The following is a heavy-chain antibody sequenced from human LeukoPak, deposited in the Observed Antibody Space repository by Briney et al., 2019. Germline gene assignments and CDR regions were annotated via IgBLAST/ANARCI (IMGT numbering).Heavy chain of an antibody. J-gene: IGHJ6*03. CDR2: INPSGGST. D-gene: IGHD1-26*01. CDR3: ARSRLSSGSYYYYYYMDV. V-gene: IGHV1-46*01. Sequence: ASVKVSCKASGYTFTTYAMNWGRQAPGQGLEWMGIINPSGGSTSYAQKFQGRVTMTRDMSTSTVYMELSSLRSEDTAVYYCARSRLSSGSYYYYYYMDVWGKGTTVTVSS. CDR1: GYTFTTYA.